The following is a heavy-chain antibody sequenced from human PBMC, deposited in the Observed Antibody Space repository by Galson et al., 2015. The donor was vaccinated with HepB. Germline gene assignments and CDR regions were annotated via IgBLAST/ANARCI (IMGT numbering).Heavy chain of an antibody. D-gene: IGHD5-24*01. CDR1: RHTFSNYQ. J-gene: IGHJ4*02. CDR3: AWGGGYNFDY. V-gene: IGHV1-46*01. Sequence: SVKVSCKASRHTFSNYQIHWVRLAPGQGLEWMGVINPSGGGRSYAQNFQGRVTMTSDTFTSTVYMELSSLRSEDTAVYYCAWGGGYNFDYWGQGTLVTVSS. CDR2: INPSGGGR.